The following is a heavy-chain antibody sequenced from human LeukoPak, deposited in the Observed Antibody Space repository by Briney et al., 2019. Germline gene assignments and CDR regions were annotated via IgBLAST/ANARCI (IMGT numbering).Heavy chain of an antibody. CDR1: GYTFTSYA. J-gene: IGHJ4*02. D-gene: IGHD3-10*01. CDR2: INTNTGNP. V-gene: IGHV7-4-1*02. Sequence: ASVKVSCKASGYTFTSYAMNWVRQAPGQGLEWMGWINTNTGNPTYAQGFTGQFVFSLDTSVSTAYLQISSLKAEDTAVYYCARSPLYYGSGRGPFDYWGQGTLVTVSS. CDR3: ARSPLYYGSGRGPFDY.